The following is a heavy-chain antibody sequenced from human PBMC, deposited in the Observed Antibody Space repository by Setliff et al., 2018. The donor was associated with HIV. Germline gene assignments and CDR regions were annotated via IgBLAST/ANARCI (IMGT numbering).Heavy chain of an antibody. Sequence: ASVKVSCKASGYTFTSYGISWVRQAPGQGLEWMGWISAYNGNTNYAQKLQGRVTMTTDTSTRTAYMQLSSLRSEDTAMFYCATEHSDAFDIWGQGTMVTVSS. J-gene: IGHJ3*02. CDR2: ISAYNGNT. CDR3: ATEHSDAFDI. CDR1: GYTFTSYG. V-gene: IGHV1-18*01.